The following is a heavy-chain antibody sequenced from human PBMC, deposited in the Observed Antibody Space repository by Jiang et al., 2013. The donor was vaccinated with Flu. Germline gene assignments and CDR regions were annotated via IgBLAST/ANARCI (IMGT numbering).Heavy chain of an antibody. J-gene: IGHJ4*02. Sequence: GPGLVKPSETLSLTCTVSGGSISSYYWSWIRQPPGKGLEWIGVYLLQWEHQLQPLLKSRVTISVDTSKNQFSLKLSSVTAADTAVYYCARWGRRGGYGGPWGQGTL. CDR2: LLQWEH. D-gene: IGHD3-16*01. V-gene: IGHV4-59*01. CDR3: ARWGRRGGYGGP. CDR1: GGSISSYY.